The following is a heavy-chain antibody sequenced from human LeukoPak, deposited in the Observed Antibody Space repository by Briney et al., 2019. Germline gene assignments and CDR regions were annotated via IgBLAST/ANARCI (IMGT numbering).Heavy chain of an antibody. D-gene: IGHD5-18*01. CDR3: ASLPGYSYGTGIDY. Sequence: PSETLSLTCAVSGYSISSGYYWGWIRQPPGKGLKWIGSIYHSGSTYYNPSLKSRVTISADTSKNQFSLKLSSVTAADTAVYYCASLPGYSYGTGIDYWGQGTLVTVSS. CDR2: IYHSGST. J-gene: IGHJ4*02. V-gene: IGHV4-38-2*01. CDR1: GYSISSGYY.